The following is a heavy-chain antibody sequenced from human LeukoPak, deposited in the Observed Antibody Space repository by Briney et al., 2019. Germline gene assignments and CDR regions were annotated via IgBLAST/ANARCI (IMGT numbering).Heavy chain of an antibody. Sequence: GGSLRLSCAASGFTFSSYSMNWVRQAPGKGLEWVSSISSSSSYIYYADSVKGRFTISRDNAKNSLYLQMNSLRAEDTAVYYCASHQFLAYCGGDCYSENFDYWGQGTLVTVSS. CDR1: GFTFSSYS. CDR2: ISSSSSYI. CDR3: ASHQFLAYCGGDCYSENFDY. J-gene: IGHJ4*02. D-gene: IGHD2-21*02. V-gene: IGHV3-21*01.